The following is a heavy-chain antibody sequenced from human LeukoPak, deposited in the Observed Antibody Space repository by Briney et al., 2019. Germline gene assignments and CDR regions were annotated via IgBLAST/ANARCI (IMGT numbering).Heavy chain of an antibody. CDR3: AKDRQRGNTVVVPAASDY. CDR2: ISYDGSNK. J-gene: IGHJ4*02. CDR1: GFTFSSYA. V-gene: IGHV3-30-3*01. D-gene: IGHD2-2*01. Sequence: GRSLRLSCAASGFTFSSYAMHWVRQAPGKGPEWVAVISYDGSNKYYADSVKGRFTISRDNSKNTLYLHMNRLRAEDTAVYYCAKDRQRGNTVVVPAASDYWGQGTLVTVSS.